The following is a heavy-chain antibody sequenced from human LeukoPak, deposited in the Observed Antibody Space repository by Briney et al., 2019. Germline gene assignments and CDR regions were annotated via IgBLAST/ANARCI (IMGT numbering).Heavy chain of an antibody. J-gene: IGHJ4*02. CDR3: ARDTHYYDSSGSQRGFDY. CDR2: IYSSGST. Sequence: PSETLSLTCTVSGGSISGYYWSWIRQPPGKRLEWIGYIYSSGSTNYNPSLKSRVTMSVDTSKNQFSLKLSSVTAADTAVYYCARDTHYYDSSGSQRGFDYWGQGTLVTVSS. CDR1: GGSISGYY. D-gene: IGHD3-22*01. V-gene: IGHV4-59*12.